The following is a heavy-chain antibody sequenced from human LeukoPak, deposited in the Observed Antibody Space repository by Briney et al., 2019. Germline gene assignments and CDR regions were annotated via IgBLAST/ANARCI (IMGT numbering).Heavy chain of an antibody. CDR3: AKDPPNWGFGY. Sequence: PGGSLRLSCAASGFTFSTYAMSWVRQAPGEGLEWVSTITGSGGSTYYADSVKGRFTISRDNSKNTLYLQMNSLRAEDTAVYYCAKDPPNWGFGYWGQGTLVTVSS. CDR2: ITGSGGST. V-gene: IGHV3-23*01. D-gene: IGHD7-27*01. CDR1: GFTFSTYA. J-gene: IGHJ4*02.